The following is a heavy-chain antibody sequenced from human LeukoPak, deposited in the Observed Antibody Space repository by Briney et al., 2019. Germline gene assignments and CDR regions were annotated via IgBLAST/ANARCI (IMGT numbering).Heavy chain of an antibody. Sequence: SETLSLTCTVSGGSISSYYWSWIRQPPGKGLEWIGYIYYSGSTYYNPSLKSRVTISVDTSKNQFSLKLSSVTAADTAVYYCARGLEWLRLAYYFDCWGQGTLVTVSS. CDR1: GGSISSYY. CDR2: IYYSGST. V-gene: IGHV4-59*12. D-gene: IGHD5-12*01. J-gene: IGHJ4*02. CDR3: ARGLEWLRLAYYFDC.